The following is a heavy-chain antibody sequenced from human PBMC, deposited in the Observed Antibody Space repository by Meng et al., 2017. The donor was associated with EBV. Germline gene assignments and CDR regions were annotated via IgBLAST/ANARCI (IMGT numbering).Heavy chain of an antibody. Sequence: QGQLVQSGAEVKKPGASVKVSCKASGYTFTSYYMHWVRQAPGQGLEWMGIINPSGGSTSYAQKFQGRVTMTRDTSTSTVYMELSSLRSEDTAVYYCASESGRGYTPDYWGQGTLVTVSS. D-gene: IGHD3-10*01. CDR3: ASESGRGYTPDY. J-gene: IGHJ4*02. CDR2: INPSGGST. CDR1: GYTFTSYY. V-gene: IGHV1-46*01.